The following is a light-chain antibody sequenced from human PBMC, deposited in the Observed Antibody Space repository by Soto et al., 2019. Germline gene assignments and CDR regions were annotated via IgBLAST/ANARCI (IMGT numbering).Light chain of an antibody. J-gene: IGKJ2*01. CDR3: MKSTPWPPYT. Sequence: EVVMTQSPLALPVTLGQPASISCRSSQSLAYIDGNTYLTWFHQRPGQSPRRLIYYVSNRDSGVPDRLSGSGSGTDFPLKISRVEAEDAGIYYFMKSTPWPPYTFGQGTKLEIK. CDR1: QSLAYIDGNTY. CDR2: YVS. V-gene: IGKV2-30*01.